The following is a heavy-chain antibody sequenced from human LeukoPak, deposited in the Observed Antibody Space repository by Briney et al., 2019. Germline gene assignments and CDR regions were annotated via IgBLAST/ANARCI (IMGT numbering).Heavy chain of an antibody. CDR1: GYTFTGYY. V-gene: IGHV1-2*02. Sequence: ASVKVSCKASGYTFTGYYMHWVRQAPGQGLEWMGWINPYSGDTNYAQKFQGRVTMTRDTSISTAYMELSSLKSDDTAVYYCARVAMSGIGSDDFWGQGTLVTASS. D-gene: IGHD1-26*01. CDR3: ARVAMSGIGSDDF. CDR2: INPYSGDT. J-gene: IGHJ4*02.